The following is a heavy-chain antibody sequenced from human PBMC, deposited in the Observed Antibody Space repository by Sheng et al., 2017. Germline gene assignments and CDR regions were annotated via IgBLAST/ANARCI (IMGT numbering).Heavy chain of an antibody. D-gene: IGHD3-16*02. J-gene: IGHJ4*02. CDR3: AALGELSNFDY. CDR1: GFTFSSYE. CDR2: ISSSGSTI. V-gene: IGHV3-48*03. Sequence: EVQLVESGGGLVQPGGSLRLSCAASGFTFSSYEMNWVRQAPGKGLEWVSYISSSGSTIYYADSVKGRFTISRDNAKNSLYLQMNSLRAEDTAVYYCAALGELSNFDYWGQGTLVTVSS.